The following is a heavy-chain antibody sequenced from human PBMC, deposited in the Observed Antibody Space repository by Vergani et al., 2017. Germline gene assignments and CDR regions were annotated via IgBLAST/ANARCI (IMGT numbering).Heavy chain of an antibody. CDR2: IYHSGST. CDR3: ARFGRVRGVTTHNWFDP. V-gene: IGHV4-4*03. D-gene: IGHD3-10*01. CDR1: GGSISSSNW. J-gene: IGHJ5*02. Sequence: QVRLEESGPGLVKPPGTLSLTCAVSGGSISSSNWWSWVRQPPGKGLEWIGEIYHSGSTNYNPSLKSRVTISVDKSKNQFSLKLSSVTAADTAVYYCARFGRVRGVTTHNWFDPWGQGTLVTVSS.